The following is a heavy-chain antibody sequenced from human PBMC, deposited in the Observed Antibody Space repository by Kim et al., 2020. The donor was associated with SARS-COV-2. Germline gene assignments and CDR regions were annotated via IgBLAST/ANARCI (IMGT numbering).Heavy chain of an antibody. CDR3: ARDGCSSTSCDLHYDY. J-gene: IGHJ4*02. CDR1: GFTFSSYA. CDR2: ISYDGSNK. V-gene: IGHV3-30-3*01. Sequence: GGSLRLSCAASGFTFSSYAMHWVRQAPGKGLEWVAVISYDGSNKYYADSVKGRFTISRDNSKNTLYLQMNSLRAEDTAVYYCARDGCSSTSCDLHYDYWGQGTLVTVSS. D-gene: IGHD2-2*01.